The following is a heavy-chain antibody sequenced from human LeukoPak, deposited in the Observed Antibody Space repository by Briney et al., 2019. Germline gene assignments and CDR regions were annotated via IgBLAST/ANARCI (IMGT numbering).Heavy chain of an antibody. V-gene: IGHV4-39*07. J-gene: IGHJ4*02. CDR2: IYYSGST. Sequence: SETLSLTCTVSGGSISSSSYYWGWIRQPPGKGLEWIGSIYYSGSTYYNPSLKSRVTISVDTSKNQFSLKLSSVTAADTAVYYCARDKWQWLAPYYFDYWGQGTLVTVSS. D-gene: IGHD6-19*01. CDR1: GGSISSSSYY. CDR3: ARDKWQWLAPYYFDY.